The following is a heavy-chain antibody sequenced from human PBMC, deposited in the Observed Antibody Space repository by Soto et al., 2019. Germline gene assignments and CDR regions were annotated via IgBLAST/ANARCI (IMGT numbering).Heavy chain of an antibody. CDR3: SYLRRDRYGSGSFYYYSYMDV. CDR1: GWSFSGYY. J-gene: IGHJ6*03. CDR2: INHSGST. D-gene: IGHD3-10*01. Sequence: SETLSLTCAAYGWSFSGYYWSWIRQPPGKGLEWIGEINHSGSTNYNPSNKSRVTITIDTSKDQYSLKLSSVTDADKAVYYCSYLRRDRYGSGSFYYYSYMDVWGKGTTVTVCS. V-gene: IGHV4-34*01.